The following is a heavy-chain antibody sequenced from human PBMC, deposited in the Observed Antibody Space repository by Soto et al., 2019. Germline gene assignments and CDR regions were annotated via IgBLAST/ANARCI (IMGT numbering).Heavy chain of an antibody. J-gene: IGHJ5*02. V-gene: IGHV4-59*01. CDR3: ARVRRAYGSGSNGGLWFDP. D-gene: IGHD3-10*01. Sequence: PSETLSLTCTVSGGSISSYYWSWIRQPPGKGLEWIGYIYYSGSTNYNPSLKSRVTISVDTSKNQFSLKLSSVTAADTAVYYCARVRRAYGSGSNGGLWFDPWGQGTLVTVSS. CDR2: IYYSGST. CDR1: GGSISSYY.